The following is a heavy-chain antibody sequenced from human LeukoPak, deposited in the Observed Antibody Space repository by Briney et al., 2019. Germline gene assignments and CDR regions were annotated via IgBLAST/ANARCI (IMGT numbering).Heavy chain of an antibody. J-gene: IGHJ5*02. CDR1: GGTFSSYA. D-gene: IGHD3-10*01. V-gene: IGHV1-69*13. CDR3: AISFGELLQNWFDP. CDR2: IIPIFGTA. Sequence: SVKVSCKASGGTFSSYAISWVRQAPGQGLEWMGGIIPIFGTANYAQKFQGRVTITADESTSTAYMELSSLRSEDTAVYYCAISFGELLQNWFDPWGQGTLVTVSS.